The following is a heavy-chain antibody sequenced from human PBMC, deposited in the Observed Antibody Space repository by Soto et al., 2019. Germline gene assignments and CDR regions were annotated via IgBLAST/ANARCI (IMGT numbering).Heavy chain of an antibody. CDR2: IYYSGST. J-gene: IGHJ4*02. CDR1: GGSVSSGSYY. Sequence: QVQLQESGPGLVKPSETLSLTCTVSGGSVSSGSYYWSWIRQPPGKGLEWIGYIYYSGSTNYNPSLKSRVTLSVDTSKNQFSLKLSSVTAADTAVYYCASWGGAPPFDYWGQGTLVTVSS. CDR3: ASWGGAPPFDY. V-gene: IGHV4-61*01. D-gene: IGHD1-26*01.